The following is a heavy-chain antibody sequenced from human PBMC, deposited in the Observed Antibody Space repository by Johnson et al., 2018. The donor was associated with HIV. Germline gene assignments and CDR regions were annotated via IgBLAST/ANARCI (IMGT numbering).Heavy chain of an antibody. D-gene: IGHD1-14*01. Sequence: VQLVESGGGLVQPGGSLRLSCAASGFTFSSYGMHWVRQAPGKGLEWVAFIGLDGGNKYYAASVKARSTSSRDNSKTTLYLQMNSLRAEDTAVYYCAREFSFTPEAFDIWGQGTMVTVSS. J-gene: IGHJ3*02. CDR1: GFTFSSYG. V-gene: IGHV3-30*02. CDR3: AREFSFTPEAFDI. CDR2: IGLDGGNK.